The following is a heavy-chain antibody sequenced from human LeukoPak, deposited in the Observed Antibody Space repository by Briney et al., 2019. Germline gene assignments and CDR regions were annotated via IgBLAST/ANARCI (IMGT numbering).Heavy chain of an antibody. CDR1: GGTFSSYA. CDR2: IIPIFGTA. V-gene: IGHV1-69*05. D-gene: IGHD6-6*01. Sequence: SVKVSCKASGGTFSSYAISWVRQAPGQGLEWMGGIIPIFGTANYAQKFQGRVTITTDESTSTAYMELSSLRSEDTAVYYCARALYSSSSFFSYYYYMDVWGKGTTVTVSS. J-gene: IGHJ6*03. CDR3: ARALYSSSSFFSYYYYMDV.